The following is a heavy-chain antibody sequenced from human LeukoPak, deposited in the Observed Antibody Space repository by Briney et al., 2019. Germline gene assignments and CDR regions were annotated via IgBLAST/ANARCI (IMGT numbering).Heavy chain of an antibody. CDR3: ARSGHCSDTGCYAEGLDY. CDR1: GYTFTTYG. Sequence: GASVKVSCKASGYTFTTYGITWVRQAPGQGLEWMGWISGYNGNTAYAQMFQDRFTMTTDASTSTAYMELSSLRADDTAVYYCARSGHCSDTGCYAEGLDYWGQGTLVTVSS. CDR2: ISGYNGNT. J-gene: IGHJ4*02. D-gene: IGHD2-2*01. V-gene: IGHV1-18*01.